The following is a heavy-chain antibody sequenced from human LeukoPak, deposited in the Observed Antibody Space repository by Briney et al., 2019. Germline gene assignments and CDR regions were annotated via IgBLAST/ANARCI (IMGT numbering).Heavy chain of an antibody. CDR1: GYTFTGYY. V-gene: IGHV1-46*01. Sequence: ASVKVSCKASGYTFTGYYMHWVRQAPGQGLEWMGIINPSGGSTSYAQKFQGRVTMTRDTSTSTVYMELSSLRSEDTAVYYCARGDGVLYSSSWNSINFDYWGQGTLVTVSS. CDR2: INPSGGST. J-gene: IGHJ4*02. D-gene: IGHD6-13*01. CDR3: ARGDGVLYSSSWNSINFDY.